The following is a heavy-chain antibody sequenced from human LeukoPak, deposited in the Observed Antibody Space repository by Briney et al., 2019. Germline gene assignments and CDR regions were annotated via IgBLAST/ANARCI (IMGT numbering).Heavy chain of an antibody. V-gene: IGHV4-34*01. J-gene: IGHJ5*02. CDR2: INHSGST. CDR3: ARGDSSSPPGWFDP. D-gene: IGHD6-6*01. CDR1: GGSFSGYY. Sequence: SETLSLTCAVYGGSFSGYYWSWIRQPPGKGLEWIGEINHSGSTNYNPSLKSRVTISVDTSKNQFSLKLSSVTAADTAVYYCARGDSSSPPGWFDPWGQGTLVTVSS.